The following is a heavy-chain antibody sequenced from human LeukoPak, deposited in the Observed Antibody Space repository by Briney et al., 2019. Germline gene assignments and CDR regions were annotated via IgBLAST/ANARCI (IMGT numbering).Heavy chain of an antibody. V-gene: IGHV4-59*01. CDR3: AKYATYDYYFDV. CDR2: IYYSGST. CDR1: GGSISSYY. Sequence: KPSETLSLTCTVSGGSISSYYWSWIRQPPGKGLEWIGYIYYSGSTNYNPSLTSRVTMSVDMSKNQFSLRLSSVTAADTAVYYCAKYATYDYYFDVWGQGTMVTVSS. J-gene: IGHJ3*01. D-gene: IGHD3-16*01.